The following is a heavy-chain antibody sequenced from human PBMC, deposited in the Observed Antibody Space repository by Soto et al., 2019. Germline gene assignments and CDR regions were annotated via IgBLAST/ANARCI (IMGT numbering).Heavy chain of an antibody. CDR3: AKAVLATKLGGYYYYGMDV. CDR2: ISGSGGST. CDR1: GFTFSSYA. V-gene: IGHV3-23*01. D-gene: IGHD5-12*01. J-gene: IGHJ6*02. Sequence: GGSLRLSCAASGFTFSSYAMSWVRQAPGKGLEWVSAISGSGGSTYYADSVKGRFTISRDNSKNTLYLQMNSLRAEDTAVYYCAKAVLATKLGGYYYYGMDVWGQGTTVTVSS.